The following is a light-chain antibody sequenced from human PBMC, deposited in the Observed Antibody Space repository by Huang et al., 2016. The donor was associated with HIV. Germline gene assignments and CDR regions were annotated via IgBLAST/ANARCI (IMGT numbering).Light chain of an antibody. Sequence: DIQMTQSPSSLSASVGVRVTITCRARQSIRKYLNWYQQKPGKTPKHLIDGASSLQSGVPSRFSSSGSGTEFTLTISSLQPEDFATYYCQQSYSTLLFTFGPGTKVDI. V-gene: IGKV1-39*01. CDR3: QQSYSTLLFT. CDR2: GAS. CDR1: QSIRKY. J-gene: IGKJ3*01.